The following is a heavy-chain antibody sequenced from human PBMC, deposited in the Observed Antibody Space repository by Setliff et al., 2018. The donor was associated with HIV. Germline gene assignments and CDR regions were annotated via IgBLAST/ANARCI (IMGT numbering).Heavy chain of an antibody. V-gene: IGHV4-38-2*01. CDR3: ARHDYSSGWLYDPLDI. CDR1: GYSISSGSS. Sequence: SETLSLTCAVSGYSISSGSSWGWIRQPPGKGLEWLGTIYHTGSTFYNPSLKSRVTISVDTSKNQLSLKLNSVTAADTAVYYCARHDYSSGWLYDPLDIWGQGTLVTVSS. CDR2: IYHTGST. D-gene: IGHD6-19*01. J-gene: IGHJ3*02.